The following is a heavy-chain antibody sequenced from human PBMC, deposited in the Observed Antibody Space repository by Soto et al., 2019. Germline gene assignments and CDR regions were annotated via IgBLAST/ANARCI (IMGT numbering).Heavy chain of an antibody. V-gene: IGHV1-69*02. J-gene: IGHJ4*02. CDR1: GGTFSSYT. D-gene: IGHD1-26*01. CDR2: IIPILGIA. Sequence: QVQLVQSGAEVKKPGSSVKVSCKASGGTFSSYTISWVRQAPGQGLEWMGRIIPILGIANYAPKFQGRVTITADKSTSAAYMEPSTRSSEDTAVYYCPNGAKAGGGVDYWGQGTLLTVSS. CDR3: PNGAKAGGGVDY.